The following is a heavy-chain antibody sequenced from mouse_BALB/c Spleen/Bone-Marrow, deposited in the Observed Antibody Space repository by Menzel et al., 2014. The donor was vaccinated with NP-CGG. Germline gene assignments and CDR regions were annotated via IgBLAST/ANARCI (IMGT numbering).Heavy chain of an antibody. CDR1: DYTFTTYW. CDR3: ARRTLAMDY. J-gene: IGHJ4*01. Sequence: GPDLVRPGSSVKMSCKASDYTFTTYWMHWVKQRPGQGLEWIGMIDPSTSETRLNQKFKDKATLIVDKSSNTAYMQLSSLTSEDSAVYYCARRTLAMDYWGQGTSVTVSS. V-gene: IGHV1-52*01. CDR2: IDPSTSET.